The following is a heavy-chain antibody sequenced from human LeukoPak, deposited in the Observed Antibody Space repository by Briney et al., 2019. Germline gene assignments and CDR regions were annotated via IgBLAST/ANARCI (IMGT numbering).Heavy chain of an antibody. D-gene: IGHD1-26*01. Sequence: PGGSLRLSCAASGFTFSSYAMSWVRQAPGKGLEWVSAISGSGGSTYYADSVKGRFTISRDNSKNTLYLQMNSLRAEDTAVYYCAKGPREVGATTSDYYYYYMDVWGKGTTVTLSS. CDR2: ISGSGGST. V-gene: IGHV3-23*01. J-gene: IGHJ6*03. CDR3: AKGPREVGATTSDYYYYYMDV. CDR1: GFTFSSYA.